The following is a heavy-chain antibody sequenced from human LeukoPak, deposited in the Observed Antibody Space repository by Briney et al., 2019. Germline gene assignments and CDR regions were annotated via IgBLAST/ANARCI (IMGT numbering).Heavy chain of an antibody. CDR3: ARGGTVALDY. D-gene: IGHD6-19*01. CDR2: IIPIFGTA. J-gene: IGHJ4*02. V-gene: IGHV1-69*06. CDR1: GGTFSSYT. Sequence: ASLKVSCKASGGTFSSYTISWVRQAPGQGLEWMGGIIPIFGTANYAQKFQGRVTITADKSTSTAYMELSSLRSEDTDVYYCARGGTVALDYWGQGTLVTVSS.